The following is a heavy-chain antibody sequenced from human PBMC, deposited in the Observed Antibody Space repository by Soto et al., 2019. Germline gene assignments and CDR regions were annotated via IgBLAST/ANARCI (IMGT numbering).Heavy chain of an antibody. D-gene: IGHD1-26*01. CDR2: IGTAGDT. J-gene: IGHJ6*02. CDR3: ARGAYDSAYYYQYALDV. CDR1: GFTFSRYD. Sequence: EVQLVESGGGLVQPGGSLRLSCEASGFTFSRYDMHWVRQTTGKGLEWVSAIGTAGDTYYPGSVKGRFTVSRENAKNSLYLQMTSLGAGDTAVYYCARGAYDSAYYYQYALDVWGQGTTVTVSS. V-gene: IGHV3-13*01.